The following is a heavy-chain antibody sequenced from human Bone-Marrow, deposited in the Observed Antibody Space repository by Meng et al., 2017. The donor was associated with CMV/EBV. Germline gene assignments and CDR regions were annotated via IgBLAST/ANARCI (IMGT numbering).Heavy chain of an antibody. D-gene: IGHD3-3*01. J-gene: IGHJ6*02. CDR2: IYIGGST. Sequence: GESLKISCAASGFTVSSIYMCWARQAPGKGLECVSVIYIGGSTYFADSVKGRFTISRDNSKNTLYLQMNSLRAEDTAVYYCARGALYYDFWSGYYTGYYYYGMDVWGQGTTVTVSS. V-gene: IGHV3-66*02. CDR1: GFTVSSIY. CDR3: ARGALYYDFWSGYYTGYYYYGMDV.